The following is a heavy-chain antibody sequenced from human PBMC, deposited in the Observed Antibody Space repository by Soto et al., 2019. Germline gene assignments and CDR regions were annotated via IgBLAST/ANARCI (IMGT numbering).Heavy chain of an antibody. CDR1: GGSVSSGRYY. Sequence: TSETLSLTCTVSGGSVSSGRYYWSWIRQPPGKGLEWIGYIYYSGSTNYNPSLKSRVTISVDTSKNQFSLKLSSVTAADTAVYYCASGNYDFWSGHSFYYYYYGMDVWGQGTTVTVSS. J-gene: IGHJ6*02. CDR3: ASGNYDFWSGHSFYYYYYGMDV. CDR2: IYYSGST. V-gene: IGHV4-61*01. D-gene: IGHD3-3*01.